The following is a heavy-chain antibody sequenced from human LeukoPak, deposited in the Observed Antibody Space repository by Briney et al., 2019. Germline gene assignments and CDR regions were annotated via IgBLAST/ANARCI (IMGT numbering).Heavy chain of an antibody. CDR3: ARDYGGNYEGLFDY. CDR1: GFTFSSYW. Sequence: GGSLRLSCAASGFTFSSYWMSWVRQAPGKGLEWVANIKQDGSEKYYVDSVKGRFTISRDNAKNSLYLQMNSLRAEDTAVYYCARDYGGNYEGLFDYWGQGTLVTVSS. D-gene: IGHD4-23*01. V-gene: IGHV3-7*01. CDR2: IKQDGSEK. J-gene: IGHJ4*02.